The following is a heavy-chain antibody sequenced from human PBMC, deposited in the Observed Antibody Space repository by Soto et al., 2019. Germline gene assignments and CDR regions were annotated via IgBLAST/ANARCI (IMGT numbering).Heavy chain of an antibody. V-gene: IGHV4-4*02. CDR1: GGSISSSNW. Sequence: QVQLQESGPGLVKPSGTLSLTCAVSGGSISSSNWWSWVRQPPGKGLEWIGEIYHSGSTNYNPSLKRRVTISVDKSKNQFSLKLSSVTAADTAVYYCARGSYCSSTSCPYYYYYGMDVWGQGTTVTVSS. J-gene: IGHJ6*02. D-gene: IGHD2-2*01. CDR2: IYHSGST. CDR3: ARGSYCSSTSCPYYYYYGMDV.